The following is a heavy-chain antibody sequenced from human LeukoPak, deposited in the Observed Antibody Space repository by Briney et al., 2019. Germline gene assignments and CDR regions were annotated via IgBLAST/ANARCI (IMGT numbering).Heavy chain of an antibody. J-gene: IGHJ4*02. CDR3: ARRRYYDSSAYNCTYYFDY. CDR1: GDSIIGSY. D-gene: IGHD3-22*01. V-gene: IGHV4-59*01. Sequence: TSETLSLTCAVSGDSIIGSYWSWIRQAPGKGLEWIGYIYYSVDTDYNPSLKSRVTISVDMSKKQISLRLTSVTAADTAVYYCARRRYYDSSAYNCTYYFDYWGQGILVTVSS. CDR2: IYYSVDT.